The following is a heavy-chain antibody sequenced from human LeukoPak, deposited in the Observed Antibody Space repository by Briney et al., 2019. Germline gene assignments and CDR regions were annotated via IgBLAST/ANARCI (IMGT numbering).Heavy chain of an antibody. J-gene: IGHJ3*02. CDR3: ARGGRERYSSGWTDAFDI. D-gene: IGHD6-19*01. CDR2: INPSGGST. CDR1: GYTFTSYY. V-gene: IGHV1-46*01. Sequence: EASVKVSCKASGYTFTSYYMHWVRQAPGQGLEWMGIINPSGGSTSYAQKFQGRVTMTRDTSTSTVYMELSSLSSEDTAVYYCARGGRERYSSGWTDAFDIWGQGTMVTVSS.